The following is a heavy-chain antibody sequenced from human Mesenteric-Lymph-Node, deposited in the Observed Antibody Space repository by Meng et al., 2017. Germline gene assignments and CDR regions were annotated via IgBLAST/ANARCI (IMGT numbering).Heavy chain of an antibody. CDR1: GFTFDDYA. D-gene: IGHD6-19*01. J-gene: IGHJ6*02. CDR2: ISWNSGSI. V-gene: IGHV3-9*03. CDR3: AKDIRGSYYYGMDV. Sequence: SLKISCAASGFTFDDYAMHWVRQAPGKGLEWVSGISWNSGSIGYADSVKGRFTISRDNAKNSLYLQMNSLRAEDMALYYCAKDIRGSYYYGMDVWGQGTTVTVSS.